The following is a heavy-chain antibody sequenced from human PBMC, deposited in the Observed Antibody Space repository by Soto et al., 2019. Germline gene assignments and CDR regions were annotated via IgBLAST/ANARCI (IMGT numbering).Heavy chain of an antibody. CDR3: AGLPDRAYTGFDT. D-gene: IGHD1-20*01. CDR1: GSTFSSPA. CDR2: IIPMFGTA. V-gene: IGHV1-69*01. Sequence: GASAKVACRASGSTFSSPAISWVPPAPEQGLEWMGGIIPMFGTANYSQKFMGRVTITADESTSTAYMKPSSLRSGATPVYYWAGLPDRAYTGFDTWAQGTWVPASS. J-gene: IGHJ5*02.